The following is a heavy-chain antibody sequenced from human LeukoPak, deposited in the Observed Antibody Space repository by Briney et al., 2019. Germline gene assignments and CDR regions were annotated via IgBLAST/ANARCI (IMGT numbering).Heavy chain of an antibody. V-gene: IGHV3-11*04. J-gene: IGHJ4*02. D-gene: IGHD1-7*01. CDR2: ISGSGTIM. CDR3: ARGWWNYVS. Sequence: PGGSLRLSCAASGFTFSDSYMTWIRQAPGKGLEWVSYISGSGTIMYYADSVKGRFTISRDNAKNSLFLLMNSLRAEDTAVYYCARGWWNYVSWGQGTLVTVSS. CDR1: GFTFSDSY.